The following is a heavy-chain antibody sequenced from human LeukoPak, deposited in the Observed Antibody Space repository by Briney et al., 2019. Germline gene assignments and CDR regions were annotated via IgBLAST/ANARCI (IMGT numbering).Heavy chain of an antibody. J-gene: IGHJ4*02. CDR3: AREIHYDRSGYSPFDY. V-gene: IGHV1-2*02. Sequence: SVQVSCKASGYTFTDYYIHWVRQSPGRGLESLGWINPISVTTNYAQKFRRRVTMTRDTSISTAFMDLSRLTSDDTAVYFCAREIHYDRSGYSPFDYWGQVVSVTVSS. CDR1: GYTFTDYY. D-gene: IGHD3-22*01. CDR2: INPISVTT.